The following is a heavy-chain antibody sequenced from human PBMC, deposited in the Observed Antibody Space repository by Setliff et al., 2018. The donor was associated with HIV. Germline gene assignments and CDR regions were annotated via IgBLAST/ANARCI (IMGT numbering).Heavy chain of an antibody. D-gene: IGHD5-18*01. CDR2: IYYSGST. J-gene: IGHJ4*02. CDR3: ARRDGYSYGFYFDH. V-gene: IGHV4-39*01. CDR1: GGSISSSTYY. Sequence: PSETLSLTCTVSGGSISSSTYYWGWIRQPPGKGLEWIGTIYYSGSTYYNPSLKSRLTISVGTSKNQFSLKLSSVTAADTTVYYCARRDGYSYGFYFDHWGQGTLVTVSS.